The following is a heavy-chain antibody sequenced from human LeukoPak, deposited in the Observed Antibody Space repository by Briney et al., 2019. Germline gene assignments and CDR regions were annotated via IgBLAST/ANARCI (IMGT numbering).Heavy chain of an antibody. D-gene: IGHD6-13*01. CDR1: GYTFTGYY. Sequence: ASVKVSCKASGYTFTGYYMHWVRQAPGQGLEWMGWINPNSGGTNYAQKFQGRVTMTRDTSISTAYMELSRLRSDDTAAYYCARPSIAAETWFDPWGQGTLVTVSS. CDR3: ARPSIAAETWFDP. V-gene: IGHV1-2*02. J-gene: IGHJ5*02. CDR2: INPNSGGT.